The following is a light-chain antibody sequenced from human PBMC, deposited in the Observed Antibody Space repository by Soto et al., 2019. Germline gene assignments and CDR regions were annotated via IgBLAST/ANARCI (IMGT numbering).Light chain of an antibody. Sequence: EIVMTQAPVILSVSPGERATLSCRASQNVNSVLAWYQQKPGQAPRIIIYGASTRATDIPAGISGSGSGTDFTLTISSLQSEDFAVYYCQQYDKWPPLYTFGQGTKLEIK. CDR3: QQYDKWPPLYT. V-gene: IGKV3-15*01. CDR1: QNVNSV. J-gene: IGKJ2*01. CDR2: GAS.